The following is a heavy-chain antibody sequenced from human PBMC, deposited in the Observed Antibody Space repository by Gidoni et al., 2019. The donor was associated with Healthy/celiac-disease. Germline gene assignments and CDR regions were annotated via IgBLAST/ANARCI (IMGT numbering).Heavy chain of an antibody. J-gene: IGHJ6*02. CDR3: ARDRTNAEAGGESVYYYGSGSYYYYYGMDV. CDR2: IYYSGST. Sequence: QVQLQESGPGLVKPSQTLSLTCTVSGGSISSGGYYWSWIRQHPGKGLEWIGSIYYSGSTYYHPSLKSRVTISVDTSKNQFSLKLRSVTAADTAVYYCARDRTNAEAGGESVYYYGSGSYYYYYGMDVWGQGTTVTVSS. V-gene: IGHV4-31*03. D-gene: IGHD3-10*01. CDR1: GGSISSGGYY.